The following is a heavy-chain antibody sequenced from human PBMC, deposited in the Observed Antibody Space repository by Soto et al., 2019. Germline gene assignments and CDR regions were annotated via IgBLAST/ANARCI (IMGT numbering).Heavy chain of an antibody. J-gene: IGHJ6*02. CDR1: GFTFTSYA. CDR2: ISNDGSNY. D-gene: IGHD3-3*01. V-gene: IGHV3-30-3*01. Sequence: QVQLVESGGGVVQPGRSLRLSCAASGFTFTSYAMHWVRQAPGKGLEWVAVISNDGSNYYYADSVRCRFTISRDNTKNTLFLQMSSLRGEDSGVYYCAGGTTLAIFAYGMDVWGQGTTVTVSS. CDR3: AGGTTLAIFAYGMDV.